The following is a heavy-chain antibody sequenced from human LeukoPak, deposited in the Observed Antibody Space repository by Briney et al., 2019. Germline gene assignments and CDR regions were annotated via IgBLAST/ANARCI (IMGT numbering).Heavy chain of an antibody. CDR3: ARAVPGIAVAENWFDP. V-gene: IGHV1-18*04. Sequence: ASVKVSCKASGYTFTSYYMHWVRQAPGQGLEWMGWISAYNGNTNYAQKLQGRVTMTTDTSTSTAYMELRSLRSDDTAVYYCARAVPGIAVAENWFDPWGQGTLVTVSS. CDR2: ISAYNGNT. CDR1: GYTFTSYY. D-gene: IGHD6-19*01. J-gene: IGHJ5*02.